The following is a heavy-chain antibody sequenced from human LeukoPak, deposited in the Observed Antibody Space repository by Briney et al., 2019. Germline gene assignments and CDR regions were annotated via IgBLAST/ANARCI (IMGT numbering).Heavy chain of an antibody. CDR2: IYYSGST. D-gene: IGHD1-1*01. CDR3: ARDYRNNWEFSHWFDP. J-gene: IGHJ5*02. Sequence: PSETLSLTCTVSGGSISTSSYYWGWIRQPPGKGLEWIGSIYYSGSTYYNPSLKSRVTISVDTSKNQFSLKLSSVTAADTAVYYCARDYRNNWEFSHWFDPWGQGTLVTVSS. V-gene: IGHV4-39*07. CDR1: GGSISTSSYY.